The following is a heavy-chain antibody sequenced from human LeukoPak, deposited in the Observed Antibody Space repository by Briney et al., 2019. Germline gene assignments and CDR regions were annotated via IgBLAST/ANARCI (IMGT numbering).Heavy chain of an antibody. J-gene: IGHJ4*02. Sequence: SETLSLTCTVSGGSISGSSYYWGWIRQPPGKGLEWIGSIYYSGSTYYKPSLKSRVTISLNTSKNHFYLKLSPVTAADTAVYYCARGSYDILTGYSTLGEYWGQGTLVTVSS. CDR2: IYYSGST. CDR3: ARGSYDILTGYSTLGEY. V-gene: IGHV4-39*02. CDR1: GGSISGSSYY. D-gene: IGHD3-9*01.